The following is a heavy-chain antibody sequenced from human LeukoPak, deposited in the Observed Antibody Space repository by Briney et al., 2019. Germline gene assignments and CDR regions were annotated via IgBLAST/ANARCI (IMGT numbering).Heavy chain of an antibody. D-gene: IGHD3-16*01. J-gene: IGHJ6*02. CDR2: SNYGGST. CDR1: GGSISIYF. CDR3: ARGLGSGYYYGMDV. V-gene: IGHV4-59*01. Sequence: PSETLSLTCTVSGGSISIYFYSWIRQSPGKGLEWIGYSNYGGSTNYNPSLKSRVTISQDTSKNQFSLKLSSVTAADTAVYYCARGLGSGYYYGMDVWGQGTTVTVSS.